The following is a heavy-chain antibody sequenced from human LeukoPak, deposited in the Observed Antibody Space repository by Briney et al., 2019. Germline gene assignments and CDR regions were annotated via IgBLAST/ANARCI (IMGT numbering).Heavy chain of an antibody. J-gene: IGHJ6*02. D-gene: IGHD2-15*01. V-gene: IGHV4-30-4*01. CDR1: GGSISSGDYY. CDR3: ARATYCSGGSCCQPHYYYYGMDV. Sequence: SETLSLTCTVSGGSISSGDYYWSWIRQPPGKGLEWIGYIYYSGSTYYNPSLKSRVTISVDTSKNQFSLKLSSVTAADTAVYYCARATYCSGGSCCQPHYYYYGMDVWGQGTTVTVSS. CDR2: IYYSGST.